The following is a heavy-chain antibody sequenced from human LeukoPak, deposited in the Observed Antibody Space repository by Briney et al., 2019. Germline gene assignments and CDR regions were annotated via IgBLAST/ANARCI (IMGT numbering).Heavy chain of an antibody. CDR1: GFTFSSYD. V-gene: IGHV3-33*06. CDR3: AKDPTGTTVFDYYMDV. Sequence: GRSLRLSCAASGFTFSSYDMHWVRQAPGKGLEWVAVIWYDGSNKYYADSVKGRFTISRDNSKNTLYLQMNSLRAEDTAVYYCAKDPTGTTVFDYYMDVWGKGTTVTVSS. J-gene: IGHJ6*03. D-gene: IGHD1-7*01. CDR2: IWYDGSNK.